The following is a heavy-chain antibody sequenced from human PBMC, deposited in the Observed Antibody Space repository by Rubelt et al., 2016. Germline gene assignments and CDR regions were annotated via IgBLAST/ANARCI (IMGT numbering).Heavy chain of an antibody. Sequence: VKPSGTLSLTCAVSGGSISSSNWWSWVRQPPGKGLEWIGEIYHSGITNYNTSLKSRVTLSVDTSKSQFSLRLSSVTAADTAVYYCARQGENSRSFDYWGQGYLVTVSS. D-gene: IGHD3-16*01. CDR2: IYHSGIT. J-gene: IGHJ4*02. V-gene: IGHV4-4*02. CDR3: ARQGENSRSFDY. CDR1: GGSISSSNW.